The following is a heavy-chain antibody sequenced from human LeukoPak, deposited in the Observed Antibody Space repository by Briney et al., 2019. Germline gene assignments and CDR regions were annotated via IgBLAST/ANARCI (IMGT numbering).Heavy chain of an antibody. V-gene: IGHV4-30-2*01. CDR1: GGSITSGGYY. J-gene: IGHJ3*02. Sequence: SETLSLTCTVSGGSITSGGYYWSWFRQPPGKGPEWIGYTFYRGTTYYNPSLKSRVTISLDRSKNQFSLNVSSVTAADTAMYYAARGKGYDSPSGAFDIWGQGTMVTVSS. D-gene: IGHD3-9*01. CDR2: TFYRGTT. CDR3: ARGKGYDSPSGAFDI.